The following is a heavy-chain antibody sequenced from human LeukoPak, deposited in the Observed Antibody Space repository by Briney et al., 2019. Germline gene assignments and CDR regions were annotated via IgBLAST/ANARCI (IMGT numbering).Heavy chain of an antibody. J-gene: IGHJ6*02. V-gene: IGHV3-53*01. CDR3: ARELGYCSGASCYFKYYGMDV. D-gene: IGHD2-15*01. CDR1: GFTFSFYA. Sequence: GGSLKLSCVASGFTFSFYAMSWVRQAPGKGLEWVSVIYSGGSTYYADSVKGRFTISRDNSKNTLYLQMNSLRAEDTAVYYCARELGYCSGASCYFKYYGMDVWGQGTTVTVFS. CDR2: IYSGGST.